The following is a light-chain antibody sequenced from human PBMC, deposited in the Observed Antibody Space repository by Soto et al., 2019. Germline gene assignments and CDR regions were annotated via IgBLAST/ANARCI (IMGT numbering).Light chain of an antibody. CDR3: QQYNTYSIT. Sequence: DIQMTQSPSTLSASVGDTVTITCRASQTISTWLAWYQEKPGKAPKLLLYDASSLQPGVPSRFSGSGSGTEFTLTINSLQPDDFATYYCQQYNTYSITFGQGTRLEIK. CDR1: QTISTW. V-gene: IGKV1-5*01. CDR2: DAS. J-gene: IGKJ5*01.